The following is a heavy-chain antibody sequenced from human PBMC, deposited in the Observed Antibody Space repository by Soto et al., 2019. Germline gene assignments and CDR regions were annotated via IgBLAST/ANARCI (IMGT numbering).Heavy chain of an antibody. Sequence: GGSLRLSCAASGFTVSSNYMSWVRQATGKGLEWVSVIYSGGSTYYADSVKGRFTISRHNSKNTLYLQMNSLRAEDTAVYYCARADCSSTSCFMPDIWGQGTMVTVSS. CDR1: GFTVSSNY. CDR2: IYSGGST. V-gene: IGHV3-53*04. J-gene: IGHJ3*02. CDR3: ARADCSSTSCFMPDI. D-gene: IGHD2-2*01.